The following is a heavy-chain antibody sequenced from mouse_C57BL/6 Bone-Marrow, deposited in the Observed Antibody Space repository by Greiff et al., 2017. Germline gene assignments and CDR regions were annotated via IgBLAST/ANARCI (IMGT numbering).Heavy chain of an antibody. D-gene: IGHD1-1*01. CDR3: ARDYYENFDY. V-gene: IGHV5-4*01. J-gene: IGHJ2*01. Sequence: EVQLVESGGGLVKPGGSLKLSCAASGFTFSSYDMSWVRQTPEKRLEWVATISDGGSYTYYPDNVKGRFTISRDNAKKNQYLQMSQLTSEDTAMYYCARDYYENFDYWGQGTTLTVSS. CDR2: ISDGGSYT. CDR1: GFTFSSYD.